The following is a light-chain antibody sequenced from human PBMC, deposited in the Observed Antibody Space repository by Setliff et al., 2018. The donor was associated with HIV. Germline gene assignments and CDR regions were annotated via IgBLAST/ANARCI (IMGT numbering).Light chain of an antibody. V-gene: IGLV2-14*01. Sequence: QSVLTQPASVSGPPGQSITISCTGTSSDVGGHNYVSWYQQHPGKAPKLIIYEVSYRPSGVSHRFSGSKSGNTASLTIAGLQAEDEAEYHCSSYTTSNTVPHVFGTGTKVTVL. CDR3: SSYTTSNTVPHV. CDR2: EVS. CDR1: SSDVGGHNY. J-gene: IGLJ1*01.